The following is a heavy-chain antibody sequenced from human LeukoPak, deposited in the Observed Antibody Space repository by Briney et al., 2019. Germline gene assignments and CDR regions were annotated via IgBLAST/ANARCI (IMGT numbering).Heavy chain of an antibody. V-gene: IGHV1-18*01. CDR2: ISAYNGNT. CDR1: DYTFTSYG. J-gene: IGHJ4*02. Sequence: ASVKVSCKASDYTFTSYGISWVRQAPGQGLEGMGWISAYNGNTNYAQKLQGRVTMTTDTSTSTAYMELRSLRSDDTAVYYCARVVTIFGVVITSFDYWGQGTLVTVSS. CDR3: ARVVTIFGVVITSFDY. D-gene: IGHD3-3*01.